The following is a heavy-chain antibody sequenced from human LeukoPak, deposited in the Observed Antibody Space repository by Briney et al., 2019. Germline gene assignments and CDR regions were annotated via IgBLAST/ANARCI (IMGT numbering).Heavy chain of an antibody. CDR3: ARAGGPNYYYYHMDV. CDR2: IWYDGSKK. CDR1: GFTFSSYG. D-gene: IGHD4-23*01. J-gene: IGHJ6*03. Sequence: PGRSLRLFCAASGFTFSSYGMHWVRQAPGKGLEWVAVIWYDGSKKYYADSVKGRFTISRDNSKNTLYLQMNSQRAEDTAVYYCARAGGPNYYYYHMDVWGKGTTVTVSS. V-gene: IGHV3-33*01.